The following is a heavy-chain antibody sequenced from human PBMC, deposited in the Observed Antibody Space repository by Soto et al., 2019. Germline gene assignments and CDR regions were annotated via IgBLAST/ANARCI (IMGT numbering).Heavy chain of an antibody. V-gene: IGHV3-30*18. CDR1: GFTLGTYG. CDR3: AKEFFDSSGFYPSLDALDI. CDR2: IPNDGGDK. J-gene: IGHJ3*02. D-gene: IGHD3-22*01. Sequence: QVQLAESGGGVVQPGRSLTITCAASGFTLGTYGMHWVRQAPGKGLEWVAVIPNDGGDKYYSDSVMGRFTISRDNSKNTLFLQMNSLRAEDTAVYFCAKEFFDSSGFYPSLDALDIWGQGTVVTVSS.